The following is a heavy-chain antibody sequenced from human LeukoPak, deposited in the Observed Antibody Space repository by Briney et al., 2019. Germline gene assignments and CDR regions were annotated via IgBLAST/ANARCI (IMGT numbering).Heavy chain of an antibody. J-gene: IGHJ4*02. CDR1: GFTFSSYA. V-gene: IGHV3-23*01. CDR2: ISGSGGST. CDR3: AREWRTYFDY. Sequence: GGSLRLSCAASGFTFSSYAMSWVRRAPGKGLEWVSAISGSGGSTYYADSVKGRFTISRDNAKNSLYLQMNSLRAEDTAVYYCAREWRTYFDYWGQGTLVTVSS. D-gene: IGHD1-1*01.